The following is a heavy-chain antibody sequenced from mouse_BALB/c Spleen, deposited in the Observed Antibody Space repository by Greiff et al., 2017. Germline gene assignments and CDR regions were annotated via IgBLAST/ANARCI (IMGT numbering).Heavy chain of an antibody. CDR1: GYTFTDYV. CDR2: IYPGSGST. V-gene: IGHV1-77*01. Sequence: VKLVESGPELVKPGASVKMSCKASGYTFTDYVISWVKQRTGQGLEWIGEIYPGSGSTYYNEKFKGKATLTADKSSNTAYMQLSSLTSEDSAVYFCARWGTTVVALDYWGQGTTLTVSS. CDR3: ARWGTTVVALDY. D-gene: IGHD1-1*01. J-gene: IGHJ2*01.